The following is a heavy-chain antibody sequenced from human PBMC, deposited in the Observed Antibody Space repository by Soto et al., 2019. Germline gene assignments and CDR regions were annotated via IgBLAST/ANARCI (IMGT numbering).Heavy chain of an antibody. CDR2: IYGSGGSGST. J-gene: IGHJ4*02. Sequence: PSETLSLTCTVTGDPITSGGYYWSWIRQHPGKGLEWLGYIYGSGGSGSTLYNPSLKSRITLSVDTSKTQFSLNLSSVTVADTAVYFCARKHEGYFYGIDYWGQGTLVTVS. V-gene: IGHV4-31*03. D-gene: IGHD2-15*01. CDR1: GDPITSGGYY. CDR3: ARKHEGYFYGIDY.